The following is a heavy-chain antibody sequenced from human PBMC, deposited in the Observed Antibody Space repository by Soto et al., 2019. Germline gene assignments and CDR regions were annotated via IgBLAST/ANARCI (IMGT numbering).Heavy chain of an antibody. CDR2: ISYDGSNK. J-gene: IGHJ4*02. D-gene: IGHD2-15*01. Sequence: GGSLRLSCAASGFTFSSYAMHWVRQAPGKGLEWVAVISYDGSNKYYADSVKGRFTISRDNSKNTLYLQMNSLRAEDTAVYYCARDTVLGVVAASSEKDYFDYWGQGTLVTVSS. V-gene: IGHV3-30-3*01. CDR3: ARDTVLGVVAASSEKDYFDY. CDR1: GFTFSSYA.